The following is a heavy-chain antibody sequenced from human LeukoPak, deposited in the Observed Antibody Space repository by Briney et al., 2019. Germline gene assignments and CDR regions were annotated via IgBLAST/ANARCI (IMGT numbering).Heavy chain of an antibody. Sequence: ASVKVSCKASGYTFTSYAMNWVRQAPGQGLEWMGWMNPNNGNIGYAQKFQGRVTMTRNTSISTAYMELSSLRSEDTAVYYCARVLGYCSGGRCSHFDYWGQGALVTVSS. CDR1: GYTFTSYA. V-gene: IGHV1-8*01. J-gene: IGHJ4*02. D-gene: IGHD2-15*01. CDR3: ARVLGYCSGGRCSHFDY. CDR2: MNPNNGNI.